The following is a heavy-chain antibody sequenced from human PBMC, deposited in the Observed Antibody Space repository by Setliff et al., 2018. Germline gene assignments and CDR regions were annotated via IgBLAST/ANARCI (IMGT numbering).Heavy chain of an antibody. J-gene: IGHJ4*02. Sequence: GGSLRLSCEASGFSFSNYAMNWVRQAPGKGLEWVAAISSANNYLVYADSVKGRFTISRDNAKNSVYLQMNSLRAEDTAIYYCATTRVWIPVLDSCGQGTLVTVSS. V-gene: IGHV3-21*04. CDR1: GFSFSNYA. CDR3: ATTRVWIPVLDS. CDR2: ISSANNYL. D-gene: IGHD5-18*01.